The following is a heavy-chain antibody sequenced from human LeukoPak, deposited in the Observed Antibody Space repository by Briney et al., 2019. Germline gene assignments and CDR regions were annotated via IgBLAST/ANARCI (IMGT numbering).Heavy chain of an antibody. V-gene: IGHV3-23*01. D-gene: IGHD6-19*01. CDR1: GFTFSSYA. CDR2: ISGSGAST. CDR3: AKYREEDDGWYPDNDAFDI. J-gene: IGHJ3*02. Sequence: GGSLRLSCAASGFTFSSYAMSWVRQAPGKGLEWVSAISGSGASTYYADSVKGQFTISRDNSKNTLYLQMNSLRAEDTAVYYCAKYREEDDGWYPDNDAFDIWGQGTMVTVSS.